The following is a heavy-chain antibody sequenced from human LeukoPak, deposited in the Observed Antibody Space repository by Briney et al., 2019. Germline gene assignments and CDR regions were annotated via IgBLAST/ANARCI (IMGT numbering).Heavy chain of an antibody. D-gene: IGHD3-22*01. Sequence: SETLSLTCAVYGGSFSGYYWSWIRQPPGKGLEWIGEINHSGSTNYSPSLKSRVTISVDTSKDQFSLKLRSVTAADTAVYYCARGDGGYYDSSGYYSSAWFDPWGQGTLVTVSS. CDR3: ARGDGGYYDSSGYYSSAWFDP. J-gene: IGHJ5*02. CDR1: GGSFSGYY. CDR2: INHSGST. V-gene: IGHV4-34*01.